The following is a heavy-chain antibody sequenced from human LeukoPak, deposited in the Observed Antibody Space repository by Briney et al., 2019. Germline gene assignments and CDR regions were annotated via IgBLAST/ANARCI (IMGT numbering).Heavy chain of an antibody. CDR1: GYTLTELS. CDR3: ATFEGLPHHYYYMDV. D-gene: IGHD4-11*01. V-gene: IGHV1-24*01. Sequence: APVKVSCKVSGYTLTELSMHWVRQAPGKGLEWMGGFDPEDGETIYAQKFQGRVTMTEDTSTDTAYMELSSLRSEDTAVYYCATFEGLPHHYYYMDVWGKGTTVTVSS. CDR2: FDPEDGET. J-gene: IGHJ6*03.